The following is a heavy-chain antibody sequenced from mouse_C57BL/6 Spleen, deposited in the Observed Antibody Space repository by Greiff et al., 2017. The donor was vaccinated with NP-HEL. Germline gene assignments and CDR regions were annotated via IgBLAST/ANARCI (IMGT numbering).Heavy chain of an antibody. CDR2: ISSKSNNYAT. J-gene: IGHJ2*01. V-gene: IGHV10-1*01. Sequence: GGGLVQPKGSLKLSCAASGFSFNTYAMNWVRQAPGKGLEWVARISSKSNNYATYYADSVKDRFTISSDDSESMLYLQMNNLKTKDTAMYYCVRQGGLRPYFDYWGQGTTLTVSS. CDR3: VRQGGLRPYFDY. CDR1: GFSFNTYA. D-gene: IGHD3-2*02.